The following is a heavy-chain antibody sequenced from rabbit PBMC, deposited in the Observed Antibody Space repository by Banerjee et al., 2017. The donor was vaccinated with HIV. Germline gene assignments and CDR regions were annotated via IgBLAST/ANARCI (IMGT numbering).Heavy chain of an antibody. V-gene: IGHV1S45*01. CDR2: IGPGSSGTT. Sequence: QEQLEESGGDLVKPEGSLTLTCTASGFTLSSYWMWWVRQAPGKGLEWIACIGPGSSGTTDCASWAKGRFTISKTSSTTVTLQMTSLTAADTATYFCARDLAGVTGWNFNFWGQGTLVTVS. CDR1: GFTLSSYW. D-gene: IGHD4-1*01. J-gene: IGHJ4*01. CDR3: ARDLAGVTGWNFNF.